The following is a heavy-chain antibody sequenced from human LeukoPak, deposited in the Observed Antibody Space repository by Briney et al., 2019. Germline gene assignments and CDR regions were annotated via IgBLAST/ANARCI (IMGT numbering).Heavy chain of an antibody. Sequence: ASVKVSCKDSGYTFTDYDIHWVRQAPGQGLEWMGWINPNSGGTNYAQKFQGRATMTWDTSISTAYMELSSLRSEDTAVYYCARDLNGYYDSSGYDSKWFDPWGQGTLVTVSS. CDR1: GYTFTDYD. V-gene: IGHV1-2*02. CDR2: INPNSGGT. CDR3: ARDLNGYYDSSGYDSKWFDP. J-gene: IGHJ5*02. D-gene: IGHD3-22*01.